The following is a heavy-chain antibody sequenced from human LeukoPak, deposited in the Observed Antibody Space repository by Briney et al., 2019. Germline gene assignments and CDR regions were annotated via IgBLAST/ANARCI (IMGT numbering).Heavy chain of an antibody. J-gene: IGHJ4*02. D-gene: IGHD5-18*01. CDR1: GFTFSSYG. CDR2: IRYDGSNK. Sequence: GGSLRLSCAASGFTFSSYGMHWVRQAPGKGLEWVAFIRYDGSNKYYADSVKGRFTISRDNSKNTLYLQMNGLRAEDTAVYYCAKDEDTAMTFDYWGQGTLVTVSS. CDR3: AKDEDTAMTFDY. V-gene: IGHV3-30*02.